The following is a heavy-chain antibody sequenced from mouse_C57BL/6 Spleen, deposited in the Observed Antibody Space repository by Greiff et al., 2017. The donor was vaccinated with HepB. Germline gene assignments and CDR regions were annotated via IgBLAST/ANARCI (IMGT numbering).Heavy chain of an antibody. V-gene: IGHV1-61*01. D-gene: IGHD3-2*02. CDR1: GYTFTSYW. Sequence: QVQLQQPGAELVRPGSSVKLSCKASGYTFTSYWMDWVKQRPGQGLEWIGNIYPSDSETHYNQKFKDKATLTVDKSSSTAYMQLSSLTSEDSAVYYCARRTAQATGAMDYWGQGTSVTVSS. J-gene: IGHJ4*01. CDR3: ARRTAQATGAMDY. CDR2: IYPSDSET.